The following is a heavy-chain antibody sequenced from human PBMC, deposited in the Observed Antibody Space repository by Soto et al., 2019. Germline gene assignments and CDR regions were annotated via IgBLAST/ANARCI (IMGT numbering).Heavy chain of an antibody. D-gene: IGHD6-13*01. CDR1: EFSFDDYA. V-gene: IGHV3-23*01. CDR2: ITYTGVST. J-gene: IGHJ4*02. CDR3: AKSSVWYPYFDS. Sequence: PGGSLRLSCAASEFSFDDYAMSWVRQAPGKGLEWVSSITYTGVSTYYADSVKGRFTISRGNSRDTLFLQMNSLRAEDTAIYYCAKSSVWYPYFDSWGQGTLVTVSS.